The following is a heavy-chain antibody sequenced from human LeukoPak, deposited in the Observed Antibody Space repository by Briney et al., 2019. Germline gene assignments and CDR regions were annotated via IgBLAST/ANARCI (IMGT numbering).Heavy chain of an antibody. CDR3: ARSLHYFDY. CDR1: GGSISSSSYY. J-gene: IGHJ4*02. Sequence: PSETLSLTCTVSGGSISSSSYYWGWIRQPPGKGLGWIGSIYHSGSTNYNPSLKSRVTISVDTSKNQFSLKLSSVTAADTAVYYCARSLHYFDYWGQGTLVTVSS. CDR2: IYHSGST. V-gene: IGHV4-39*07.